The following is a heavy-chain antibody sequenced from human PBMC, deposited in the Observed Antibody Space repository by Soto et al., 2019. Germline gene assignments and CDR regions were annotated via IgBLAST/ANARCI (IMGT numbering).Heavy chain of an antibody. D-gene: IGHD2-2*01. CDR3: ARSQGSSTSLEIYYYYYYGMDV. CDR2: IIPISDTT. V-gene: IGHV1-69*13. CDR1: GGTFSSYA. J-gene: IGHJ6*02. Sequence: VKVSCKASGGTFSSYAISWVRQAPGQGLEWMGGIIPISDTTNYAQKFQGRVTITADESTGTAYMELSSLRSEDTAVYYCARSQGSSTSLEIYYYYYYGMDVWGQGTTVTVSS.